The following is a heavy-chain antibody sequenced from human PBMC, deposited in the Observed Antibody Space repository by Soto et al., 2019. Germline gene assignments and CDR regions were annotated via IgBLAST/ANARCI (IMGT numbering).Heavy chain of an antibody. CDR1: GFTVSGNY. V-gene: IGHV3-53*01. Sequence: EVQLVESGGGLIQPGGSLRLSCAASGFTVSGNYMTWVRQAPGKGLEWVSVIYSGGDTYYADSVQGRFTISRDTSKNTLYLQMNSLRAEDTAVYYCARGATRWLQPRGYWGQGTLVTVSS. D-gene: IGHD5-12*01. CDR2: IYSGGDT. J-gene: IGHJ4*02. CDR3: ARGATRWLQPRGY.